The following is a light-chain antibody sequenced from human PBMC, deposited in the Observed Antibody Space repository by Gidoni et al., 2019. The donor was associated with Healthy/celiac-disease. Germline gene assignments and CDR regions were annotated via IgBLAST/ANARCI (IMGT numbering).Light chain of an antibody. V-gene: IGLV2-14*01. CDR1: SRDVGGYNY. CDR2: EVS. J-gene: IGLJ2*01. CDR3: SSYTSSSTLEV. Sequence: QSALTQPASVSGSPGQSITISCTGTSRDVGGYNYVPWYQQHPGKAPKPMINEVSNRPSGVSNRFSGSKSGNTASLTISGRQAEDEADYYCSSYTSSSTLEVFGGGTKLTVL.